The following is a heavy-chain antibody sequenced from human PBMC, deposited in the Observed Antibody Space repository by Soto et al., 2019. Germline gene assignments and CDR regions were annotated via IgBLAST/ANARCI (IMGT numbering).Heavy chain of an antibody. CDR2: IIPSCGTA. V-gene: IGHV1-69*13. J-gene: IGHJ5*01. Sequence: SVKVSCKASGYTFSSYSISWVRQAPGQGLEWMGGIIPSCGTANYVQKFQGRVTITADASTSTAYMELSSLRSEDTAVYYCAAKVDYYAPLDRFDLWGQGTLVTVSS. CDR1: GYTFSSYS. D-gene: IGHD3-10*01. CDR3: AAKVDYYAPLDRFDL.